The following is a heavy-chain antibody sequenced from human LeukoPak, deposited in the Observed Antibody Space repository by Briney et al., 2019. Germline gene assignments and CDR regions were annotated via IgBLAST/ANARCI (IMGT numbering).Heavy chain of an antibody. CDR2: IGSGGGST. Sequence: GGSLRLSCAASGFTFSSYVMSWVRQAPGKGLEWVSVIGSGGGSTIYADSVKGRFTISRDDSKNTLYLQMNSLRAEDTAVYYCAKGPRGKGKGGTIAAAGGWGQGTLVTVSS. V-gene: IGHV3-23*01. J-gene: IGHJ4*02. D-gene: IGHD6-13*01. CDR1: GFTFSSYV. CDR3: AKGPRGKGKGGTIAAAGG.